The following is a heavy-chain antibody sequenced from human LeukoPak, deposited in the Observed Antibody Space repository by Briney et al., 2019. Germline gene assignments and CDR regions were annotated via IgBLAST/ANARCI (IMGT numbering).Heavy chain of an antibody. D-gene: IGHD1-26*01. J-gene: IGHJ4*02. Sequence: ASVKVSCKASGYTFTGYYMHWVRQAPGQGLEWMGWINPNSGGTNYAQKFQGRVTMTRDTSISTAYMELSRLRSDGTAVYYCARDRVGATNFDYWGQGTLVTVSS. CDR1: GYTFTGYY. CDR3: ARDRVGATNFDY. CDR2: INPNSGGT. V-gene: IGHV1-2*02.